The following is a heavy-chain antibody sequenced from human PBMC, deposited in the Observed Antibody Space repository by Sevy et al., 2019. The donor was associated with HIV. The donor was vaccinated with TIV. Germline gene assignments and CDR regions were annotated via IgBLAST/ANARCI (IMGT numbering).Heavy chain of an antibody. CDR1: GFTFSSYA. CDR2: ISYDGSNK. D-gene: IGHD2-2*01. V-gene: IGHV3-30-3*01. CDR3: ARDLAPLVPAANIGYYYGMDV. Sequence: GGSLRLSCAASGFTFSSYAMHWVRQAPGKGLEWVAVISYDGSNKYYADSVKGRFTISGDNSKNTLYLQMNSLRAEDTAVYYCARDLAPLVPAANIGYYYGMDVWGQGTTVTVSS. J-gene: IGHJ6*02.